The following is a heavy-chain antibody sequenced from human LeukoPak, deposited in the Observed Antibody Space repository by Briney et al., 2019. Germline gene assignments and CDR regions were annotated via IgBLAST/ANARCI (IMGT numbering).Heavy chain of an antibody. D-gene: IGHD3-16*01. J-gene: IGHJ4*02. Sequence: GGSLRLSCAASGFTFSSYAMHWVRQAPGKGLEWVANIRQDGSEKNYVDSVKGRFTISRDNAKNSLYLQMNSLRAEDTAVYYCARDMPFGVYWGQGTLVTVSS. CDR1: GFTFSSYA. CDR2: IRQDGSEK. V-gene: IGHV3-7*03. CDR3: ARDMPFGVY.